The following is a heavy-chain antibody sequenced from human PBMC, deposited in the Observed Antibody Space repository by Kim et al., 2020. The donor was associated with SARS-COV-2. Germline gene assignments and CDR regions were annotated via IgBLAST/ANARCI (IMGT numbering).Heavy chain of an antibody. D-gene: IGHD6-13*01. CDR3: ARTNRYSSSWYLFDY. J-gene: IGHJ4*02. CDR1: GFTFSNYV. V-gene: IGHV3-23*01. Sequence: GGSLRLSCAASGFTFSNYVMSWVHQAPGQGLEWVSTISGIGGSTFYADSVKGRFTISRDNSKNTLYLQVNSLRAEDTAIYYCARTNRYSSSWYLFDYWGQGTLVAVSS. CDR2: ISGIGGST.